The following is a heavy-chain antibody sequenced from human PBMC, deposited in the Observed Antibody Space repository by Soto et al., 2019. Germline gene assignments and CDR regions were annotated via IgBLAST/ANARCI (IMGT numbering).Heavy chain of an antibody. Sequence: SETLSLTCTVSGASISGFYWSWIRKCAGKGLEWIGRIYATGTTDYNPSLKSRVMMSVDTSKKQFSLKLRSVTAADTAVYYCVRDGTKTLRDWFDPWGQGMSVTVSS. CDR3: VRDGTKTLRDWFDP. J-gene: IGHJ5*02. V-gene: IGHV4-4*07. D-gene: IGHD1-1*01. CDR2: IYATGTT. CDR1: GASISGFY.